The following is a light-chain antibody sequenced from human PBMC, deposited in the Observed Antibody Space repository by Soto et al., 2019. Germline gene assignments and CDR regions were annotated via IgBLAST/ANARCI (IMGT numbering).Light chain of an antibody. J-gene: IGLJ3*02. V-gene: IGLV2-8*01. CDR1: SY. CDR2: ELT. Sequence: QSVLTQPPSASGSPGQSVTISCTATSYVSWYQQHPGKAPRLIIYELTKRPSGVPDRFSGSTSGNTASLTVSGLQADDEADYYCASYAGNIWVCGGGTKLTVL. CDR3: ASYAGNIWV.